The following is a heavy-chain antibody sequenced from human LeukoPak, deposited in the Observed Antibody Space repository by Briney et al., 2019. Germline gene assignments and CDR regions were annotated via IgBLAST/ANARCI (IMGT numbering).Heavy chain of an antibody. V-gene: IGHV4-30-2*01. CDR3: AGGYSRLRFDY. J-gene: IGHJ4*02. CDR1: GGSISSGGYS. Sequence: SETLSLTCAVSGGSISSGGYSWSWIRQPPGKGLEWIGYIYHSGSTYYNPSLKSRVTISVDRSKNQFSLKLSSVTAADTAVYYCAGGYSRLRFDYWGQGALVTVSS. CDR2: IYHSGST. D-gene: IGHD2-21*02.